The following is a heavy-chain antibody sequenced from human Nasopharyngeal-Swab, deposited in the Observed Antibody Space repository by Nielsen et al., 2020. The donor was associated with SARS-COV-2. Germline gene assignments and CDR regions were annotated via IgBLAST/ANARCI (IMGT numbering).Heavy chain of an antibody. CDR1: GGSISSGDYY. D-gene: IGHD6-13*01. J-gene: IGHJ4*02. V-gene: IGHV4-30-4*01. CDR3: ARVFEAAAGLDY. CDR2: IYYSGST. Sequence: SETLSLTCTVSGGSISSGDYYWSWIRQPPGKGLEWIGYIYYSGSTYYNPSLKSRVTISVDTSKNQFSLKLSSVTAADTAVYYCARVFEAAAGLDYWGQGTLVTVS.